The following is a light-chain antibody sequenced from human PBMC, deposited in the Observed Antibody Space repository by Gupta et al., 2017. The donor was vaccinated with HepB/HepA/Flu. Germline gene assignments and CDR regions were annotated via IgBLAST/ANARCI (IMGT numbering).Light chain of an antibody. J-gene: IGKJ1*01. CDR2: DAS. CDR1: QSVRSH. CDR3: QQRNNWPWT. V-gene: IGKV3-11*01. Sequence: EIVLTQSPVNLSLSPGERATLSCRASQSVRSHLAWYQKKPGQPPRFLIYDASKRATGIPVRFSGSGSGTDFTLTISSLEPEDSAVYYCQQRNNWPWTFGQGTKVETK.